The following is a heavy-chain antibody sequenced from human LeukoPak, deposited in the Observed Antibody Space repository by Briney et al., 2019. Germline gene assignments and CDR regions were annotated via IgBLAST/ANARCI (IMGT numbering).Heavy chain of an antibody. V-gene: IGHV1-69*06. CDR3: ARLSSHYGDYKVDP. D-gene: IGHD4-17*01. Sequence: ASVKVSCKASGGTFSSYAISWVRQAPGQGLEWMGGIIPIFGTANYAQKFQGRVTITADKSTSTAYMELSSLRSEDTAVYYCARLSSHYGDYKVDPWGQGTLVTVSS. CDR2: IIPIFGTA. J-gene: IGHJ5*02. CDR1: GGTFSSYA.